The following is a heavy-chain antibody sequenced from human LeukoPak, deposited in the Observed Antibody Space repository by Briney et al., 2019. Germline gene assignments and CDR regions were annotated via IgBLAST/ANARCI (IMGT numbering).Heavy chain of an antibody. Sequence: GGSLRLSCAASGFTLSHYYMSWVRQAPGKGLEWVAKISNDGTDKYYVGSVKGRFTISRDNAKNSLSLQMVSLRVEDTAVYDCARDGLSVAYDYWGQGTLVTVSS. J-gene: IGHJ4*02. CDR1: GFTLSHYY. CDR3: ARDGLSVAYDY. CDR2: ISNDGTDK. V-gene: IGHV3-7*01. D-gene: IGHD4-23*01.